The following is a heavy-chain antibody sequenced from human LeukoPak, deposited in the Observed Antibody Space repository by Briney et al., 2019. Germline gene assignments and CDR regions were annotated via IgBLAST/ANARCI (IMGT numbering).Heavy chain of an antibody. CDR3: AKDISSSPRYMDV. Sequence: PGRSLRLSCAASGFTFDDYAMHWVRQAPGKGLEWVSGISWNSGSIGYADSVKGRFTISRDNAKNSLYLQMNSLRAEGMALYYCAKDISSSPRYMDVWGKGTTVTVSS. CDR2: ISWNSGSI. CDR1: GFTFDDYA. J-gene: IGHJ6*03. D-gene: IGHD6-13*01. V-gene: IGHV3-9*03.